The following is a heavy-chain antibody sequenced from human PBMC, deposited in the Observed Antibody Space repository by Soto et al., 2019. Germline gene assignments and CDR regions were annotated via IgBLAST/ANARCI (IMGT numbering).Heavy chain of an antibody. CDR3: ASAPNDSNNSSHHYYYGWDV. V-gene: IGHV1-3*01. Sequence: GASVKVSCKASGYTFTSYGIHWVRQAPGQSLEWTGWINAGNGNTKYSEKFQGRVTITRDTSASTAYLELSSLRSEDTAGYYCASAPNDSNNSSHHYYYGWDVGR. J-gene: IGHJ6*01. CDR1: GYTFTSYG. CDR2: INAGNGNT. D-gene: IGHD3-22*01.